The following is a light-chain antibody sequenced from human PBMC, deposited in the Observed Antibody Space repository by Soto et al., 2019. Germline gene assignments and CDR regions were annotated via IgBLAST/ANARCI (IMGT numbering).Light chain of an antibody. Sequence: QSVLTQPPSASGTPRQRVTISCSGSSSNIGSNTVNWYQQLPGTAPKLLIYNNNQRPSGVPDRFSGSKSGTSASLAISGLQSEDEADYYCAAWDDSLNGLVFGTGTQLTVL. CDR3: AAWDDSLNGLV. CDR2: NNN. CDR1: SSNIGSNT. J-gene: IGLJ7*01. V-gene: IGLV1-44*01.